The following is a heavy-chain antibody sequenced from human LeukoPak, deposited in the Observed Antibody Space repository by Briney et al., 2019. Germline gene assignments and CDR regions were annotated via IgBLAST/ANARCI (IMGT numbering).Heavy chain of an antibody. CDR3: ARLAPIASIGTVYYHSMDV. D-gene: IGHD5/OR15-5a*01. V-gene: IGHV4-59*01. J-gene: IGHJ6*02. CDR2: IHYTGST. Sequence: SETLPLTCTVSTDSIRSYYWSRIRQPPGKGLEWIGYIHYTGSTNYNPSLKSRVTISVDTSKNQFSLKLNSVTAADTAVYYCARLAPIASIGTVYYHSMDVWGQGTTVTVSS. CDR1: TDSIRSYY.